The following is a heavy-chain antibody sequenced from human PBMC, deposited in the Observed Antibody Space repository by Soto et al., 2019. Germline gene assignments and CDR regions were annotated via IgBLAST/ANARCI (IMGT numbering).Heavy chain of an antibody. J-gene: IGHJ4*02. Sequence: QVQLVQSGAEVKNPGASVKVSCKASGYTFTTYYMHWLRQARGQGLEWMGIITPIDGSTRYDQKFQDRVTMTRDTCTSTVYMELSRLRSEDKDVYYCARAVSTKHATIDYWGQGTLVTVSS. D-gene: IGHD4-17*01. V-gene: IGHV1-46*01. CDR1: GYTFTTYY. CDR3: ARAVSTKHATIDY. CDR2: ITPIDGST.